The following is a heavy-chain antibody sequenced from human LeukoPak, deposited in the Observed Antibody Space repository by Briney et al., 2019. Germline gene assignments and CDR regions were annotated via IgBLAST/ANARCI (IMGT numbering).Heavy chain of an antibody. CDR1: GYTFTSYG. Sequence: ASVKVSCKASGYTFTSYGISWVRQAPGQGLEWMGWISAYNGNTNYAQKLQGRVTMTTDTSTSTAYMELRSLRSDDTAVYYCARDGLVVPAAPGEDYWGQGTLVTVSS. CDR2: ISAYNGNT. V-gene: IGHV1-18*01. J-gene: IGHJ4*02. D-gene: IGHD2-2*01. CDR3: ARDGLVVPAAPGEDY.